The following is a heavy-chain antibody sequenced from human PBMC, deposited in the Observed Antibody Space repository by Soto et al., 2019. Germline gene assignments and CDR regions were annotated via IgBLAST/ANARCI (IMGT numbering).Heavy chain of an antibody. CDR1: GDSVSSNSAG. Sequence: SQTLSLTCAITGDSVSSNSAGCSWVRQSPSRGLEWLGRTYYRSKWYYEYAVSVRSRITINPDTSKNQFSLQLNSVTPEDTAVYYCARDSVLNTAMYHFDYWGQGTLVTVSS. V-gene: IGHV6-1*01. CDR3: ARDSVLNTAMYHFDY. J-gene: IGHJ4*02. D-gene: IGHD5-18*01. CDR2: TYYRSKWYY.